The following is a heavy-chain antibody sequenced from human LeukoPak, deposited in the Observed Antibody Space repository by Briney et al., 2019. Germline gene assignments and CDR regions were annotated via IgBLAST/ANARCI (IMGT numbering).Heavy chain of an antibody. CDR3: ARHLNNCGDDCYVFDY. Sequence: SETLSLTCTVSGGSIFGYYWSWIRQPPGKGLEWMGYIYYSGSTNYNPSLKSRVTISVDTSKNQFSLRVSSVTAADTAVYYCARHLNNCGDDCYVFDYWGQGTLVTVSS. CDR1: GGSIFGYY. CDR2: IYYSGST. D-gene: IGHD2-21*01. V-gene: IGHV4-59*08. J-gene: IGHJ4*02.